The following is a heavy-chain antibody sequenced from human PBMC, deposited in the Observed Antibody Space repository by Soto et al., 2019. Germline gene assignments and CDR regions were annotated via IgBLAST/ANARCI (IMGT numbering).Heavy chain of an antibody. Sequence: GASVKVSCKAAGDTFVSYGISWVRQAPGQGPEWLGWITPNNGNTKYVQRLQGRVTMTTDTSTSTAYMELRSLRSDDTAVYYCAREILGRTGGEWGQGTFVTVSS. CDR2: ITPNNGNT. J-gene: IGHJ4*02. D-gene: IGHD1-1*01. V-gene: IGHV1-18*01. CDR3: AREILGRTGGE. CDR1: GDTFVSYG.